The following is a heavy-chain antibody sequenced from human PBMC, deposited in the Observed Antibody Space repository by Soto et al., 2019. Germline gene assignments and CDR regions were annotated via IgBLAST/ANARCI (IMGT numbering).Heavy chain of an antibody. CDR1: GYTFTSYG. D-gene: IGHD2-2*01. J-gene: IGHJ6*03. V-gene: IGHV1-18*01. CDR3: ARENGVSCSSTSCYGYYYYMDV. Sequence: QVQLVQSGAEVKKPGASVKVSCKASGYTFTSYGISWVRQAPGQGLEWMGWISAYNGNTNYAQKLQGRVTMTTDTSTSTAYMELRSLRSDDTAVYYCARENGVSCSSTSCYGYYYYMDVWGKGTTVTVSS. CDR2: ISAYNGNT.